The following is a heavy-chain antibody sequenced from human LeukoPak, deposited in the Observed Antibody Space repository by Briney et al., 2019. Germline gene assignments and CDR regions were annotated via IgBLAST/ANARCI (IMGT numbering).Heavy chain of an antibody. CDR1: GYSFTSYW. J-gene: IGHJ3*02. CDR3: ARVSGWYPDAFDI. V-gene: IGHV5-51*01. D-gene: IGHD6-19*01. CDR2: IYPGDSDT. Sequence: GESLKISCKASGYSFTSYWIGWVRQMPGKGREWMGIIYPGDSDTRYSPSFQGQVTISADKSISTAYLQWSSLKASDTAMYYCARVSGWYPDAFDIWGQGTMVTVSS.